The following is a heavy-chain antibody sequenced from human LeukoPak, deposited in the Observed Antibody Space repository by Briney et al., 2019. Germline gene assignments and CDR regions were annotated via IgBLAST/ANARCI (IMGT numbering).Heavy chain of an antibody. CDR2: IYYSGSA. D-gene: IGHD6-13*01. CDR1: GGSISSSSYY. CDR3: ASRLAGTEDY. Sequence: PETLSLTCTVSGGSISSSSYYWGWIRQPPGKGLEWIGSIYYSGSAYYNPSLKSRVTISVDTSKNQFSLKLSSVTAADTAVYYCASRLAGTEDYWGQGTLVTVSS. V-gene: IGHV4-39*01. J-gene: IGHJ4*02.